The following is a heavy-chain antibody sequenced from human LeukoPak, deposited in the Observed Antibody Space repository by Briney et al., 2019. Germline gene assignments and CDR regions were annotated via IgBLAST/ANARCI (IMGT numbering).Heavy chain of an antibody. Sequence: GGSLRLSCAASGFTFSIYSMNWARQAPGKGLEWVASINHNGNVNYYVDSVKGRFTISRDNAKNSLYLQMSNLRAEDTAVYFCARGGGLDVWGQGATVTVSS. CDR2: INHNGNVN. V-gene: IGHV3-7*03. CDR3: ARGGGLDV. D-gene: IGHD3-16*01. CDR1: GFTFSIYS. J-gene: IGHJ6*02.